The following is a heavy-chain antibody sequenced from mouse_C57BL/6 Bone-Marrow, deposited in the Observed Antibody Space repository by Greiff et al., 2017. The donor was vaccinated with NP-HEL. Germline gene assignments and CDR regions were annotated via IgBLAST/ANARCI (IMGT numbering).Heavy chain of an antibody. D-gene: IGHD1-1*01. CDR3: ARPHYYGSSLYWYFDV. Sequence: EVQLQQSGPELVKPGASVKISCKASGYSFTDYNMNWVKQSNGKSLEWIGVINPNYGTTSYNQKFKGKATLTVDQSSSTAYMQLISLTSEDSAVYYCARPHYYGSSLYWYFDVWGTGTTVTVSS. CDR2: INPNYGTT. CDR1: GYSFTDYN. J-gene: IGHJ1*03. V-gene: IGHV1-39*01.